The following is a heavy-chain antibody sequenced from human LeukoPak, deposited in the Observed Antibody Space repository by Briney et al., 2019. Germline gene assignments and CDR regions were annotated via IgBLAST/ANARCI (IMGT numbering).Heavy chain of an antibody. D-gene: IGHD3-10*01. Sequence: GGSLRLSCAASGFTFSSYWMHWVRQAPGKGLVWVSRINSDRSSTSYADSVKGRFTISRDNAKNTLYLQMNSLRAEDTAVYYCARSPMVRGVEYFDYWGQGTLVTVSS. V-gene: IGHV3-74*01. J-gene: IGHJ4*02. CDR2: INSDRSST. CDR3: ARSPMVRGVEYFDY. CDR1: GFTFSSYW.